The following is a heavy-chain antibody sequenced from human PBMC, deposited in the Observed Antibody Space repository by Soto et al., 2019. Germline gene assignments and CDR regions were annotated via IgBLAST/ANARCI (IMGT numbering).Heavy chain of an antibody. CDR3: ARDVSVMTSVFGF. J-gene: IGHJ4*02. Sequence: QVHLVQSGAEVKRPGSSVRVSCRASGGTFYTYAFTWVRQAPGQGLAWMGGITPMIGTTKYAQKFHGRVTFSADESASTVYMELSSLRSDDTAVYYCARDVSVMTSVFGFWGQGTLITVSS. V-gene: IGHV1-69*01. CDR1: GGTFYTYA. CDR2: ITPMIGTT. D-gene: IGHD3-10*01.